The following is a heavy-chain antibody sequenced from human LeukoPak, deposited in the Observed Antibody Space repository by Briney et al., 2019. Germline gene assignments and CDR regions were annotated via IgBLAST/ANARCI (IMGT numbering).Heavy chain of an antibody. CDR2: IIPIFGTA. D-gene: IGHD3-9*01. CDR1: GGTFSSYA. V-gene: IGHV1-69*01. Sequence: ASVKVSCKASGGTFSSYAISWVRQAPGQGLEWMGGIIPIFGTANYAQKFQGRVTITADESTSTAYMELSSLRSEDTAVYYCAYDILTGYYPYYYGMDVWGKGTTVTVSS. CDR3: AYDILTGYYPYYYGMDV. J-gene: IGHJ6*04.